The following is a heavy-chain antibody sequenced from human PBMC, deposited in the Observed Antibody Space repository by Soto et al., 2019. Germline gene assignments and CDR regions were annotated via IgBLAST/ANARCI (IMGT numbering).Heavy chain of an antibody. CDR2: ISAYNGNT. J-gene: IGHJ4*02. D-gene: IGHD3-3*01. V-gene: IGHV1-18*01. CDR1: GYTFTSYG. Sequence: ASVKVSCKASGYTFTSYGISGVRQAPGQGLEWMGWISAYNGNTNYAQKLQGRVTMTTDTSTSTAYMELRSLRSDDTAVYYCARAQRFLEWLLSPEFDYWGQGTLVTVSS. CDR3: ARAQRFLEWLLSPEFDY.